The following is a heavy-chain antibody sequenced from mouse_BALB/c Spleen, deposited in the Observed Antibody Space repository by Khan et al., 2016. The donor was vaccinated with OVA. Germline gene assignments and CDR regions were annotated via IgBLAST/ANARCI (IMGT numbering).Heavy chain of an antibody. V-gene: IGHV2-6-1*01. D-gene: IGHD2-10*01. CDR1: GFSLTNYG. Sequence: QIQLVQSGPGLVAPSQSLSITCTISGFSLTNYGIHWVRQPPGKSLEWLVVIWSDGSTTYNSALKSRLSISKDNSKSQVFLKMNSLQTDDSAMYYCARQPYYHYYIMDYWGQGTSVTVSS. CDR3: ARQPYYHYYIMDY. CDR2: IWSDGST. J-gene: IGHJ4*01.